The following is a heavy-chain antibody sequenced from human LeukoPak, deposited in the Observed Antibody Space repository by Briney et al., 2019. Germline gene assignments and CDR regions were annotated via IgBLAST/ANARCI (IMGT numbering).Heavy chain of an antibody. Sequence: GGSLRLSCAASGFTFHDYAMHWVRQAPGRGLEWVSLFTWDGGSTYYTDSVKGRFTISRDSSRNSLSLQMSSLRVEDTALYYCAKEAGTRPHLPYYFDSWGQGTLVTVSS. J-gene: IGHJ4*02. CDR3: AKEAGTRPHLPYYFDS. V-gene: IGHV3-43D*03. CDR1: GFTFHDYA. D-gene: IGHD1/OR15-1a*01. CDR2: FTWDGGST.